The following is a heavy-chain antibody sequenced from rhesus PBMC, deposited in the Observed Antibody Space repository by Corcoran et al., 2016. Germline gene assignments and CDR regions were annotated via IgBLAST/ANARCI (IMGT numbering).Heavy chain of an antibody. CDR1: GGSLSQNY. D-gene: IGHD4-29*01. CDR3: ARGSSVLYNRFGV. J-gene: IGHJ5-1*01. Sequence: QLQLQESGPGLVKPSEPLSLTCAFSGGSLSQNYWTWIRPPPGKGLEWIGRISGRGGSTDYNPSLKSRVTISTDTSKNQFSLKLTSVTAADTAVYYCARGSSVLYNRFGVWGAGVLVTVSS. CDR2: ISGRGGST. V-gene: IGHV4-173*01.